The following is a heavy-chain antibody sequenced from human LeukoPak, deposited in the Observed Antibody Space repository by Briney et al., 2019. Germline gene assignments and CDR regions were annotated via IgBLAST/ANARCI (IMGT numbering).Heavy chain of an antibody. V-gene: IGHV4-59*01. J-gene: IGHJ4*02. Sequence: LETLSLTCTVSGGSISSYYWSWIRQPPGQGLEWFGYIYYIVSTNYNPSLKSRATISVDTSKNQFSLKLSSVTAADTAVYYCARGRYYDSSGPFDYWGQGPLVTVSS. CDR3: ARGRYYDSSGPFDY. D-gene: IGHD3-22*01. CDR1: GGSISSYY. CDR2: IYYIVST.